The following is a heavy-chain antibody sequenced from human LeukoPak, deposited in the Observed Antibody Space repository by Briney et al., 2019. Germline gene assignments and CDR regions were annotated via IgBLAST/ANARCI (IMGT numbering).Heavy chain of an antibody. Sequence: SETLSLTCTVSGGSISSYYWSWIRQPPGKGLEWIGYIYYSGSTNYNPSLKSRVTISVDTSKNQFSLKLSSVTAADTAVYYCARNGDDARAGLYWFDPWGQGTLVNVSS. CDR3: ARNGDDARAGLYWFDP. D-gene: IGHD4-17*01. J-gene: IGHJ5*02. V-gene: IGHV4-59*01. CDR2: IYYSGST. CDR1: GGSISSYY.